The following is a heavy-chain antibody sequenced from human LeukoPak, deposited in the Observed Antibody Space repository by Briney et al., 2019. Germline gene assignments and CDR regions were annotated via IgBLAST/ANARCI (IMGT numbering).Heavy chain of an antibody. J-gene: IGHJ6*03. CDR3: ARHISGSYYYYYYYMDV. CDR2: IYYSGST. Sequence: PSETLSLTCTVSGGSISSYYWSWIRQPPGKGLEWIGSIYYSGSTYYNPSLKSRVTISVDTSKNQFSLKLSSVTAADTAVYYCARHISGSYYYYYYYMDVWGKGTTVTISS. D-gene: IGHD1-26*01. CDR1: GGSISSYY. V-gene: IGHV4-39*01.